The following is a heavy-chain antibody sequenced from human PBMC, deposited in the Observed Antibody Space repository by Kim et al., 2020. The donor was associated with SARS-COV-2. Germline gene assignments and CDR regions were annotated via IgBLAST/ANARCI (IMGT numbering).Heavy chain of an antibody. CDR3: ARRRIQLWLYHY. CDR1: GGSFSGYY. CDR2: INHSGST. J-gene: IGHJ4*02. V-gene: IGHV4-34*01. D-gene: IGHD5-18*01. Sequence: SETLSLTCAVYGGSFSGYYWSWIRQPPGKGLEWIGEINHSGSTNYNPSLKSRVTISVDTSKNQFSLKLSSVTAADTAVYYCARRRIQLWLYHYWGQGTLVTVSS.